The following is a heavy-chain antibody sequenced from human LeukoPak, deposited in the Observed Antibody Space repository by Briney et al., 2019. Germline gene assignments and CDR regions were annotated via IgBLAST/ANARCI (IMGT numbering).Heavy chain of an antibody. Sequence: GSSVKVSCKASGGTFISYAISWVRQAPGQGLEWMGGIIPIFGTANYAQKFQGRVTITADESTSTAYMELSGLRSEDTAVYYCARGGDCVWGSYRELQIGSLDYWGQGTLVTVSS. CDR3: ARGGDCVWGSYRELQIGSLDY. CDR2: IIPIFGTA. CDR1: GGTFISYA. D-gene: IGHD3-16*02. J-gene: IGHJ4*02. V-gene: IGHV1-69*01.